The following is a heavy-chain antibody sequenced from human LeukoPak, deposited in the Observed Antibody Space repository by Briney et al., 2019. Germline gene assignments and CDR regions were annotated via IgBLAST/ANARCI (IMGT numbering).Heavy chain of an antibody. CDR3: ASSHTYQPYYFDY. D-gene: IGHD3-16*01. Sequence: KPSETLSLTCAVSGASTSSYYSSWIRQPPGKGLEWIGYIYYSGSTNYNPSLKSRVTISVDTSKNQFSLKLSSVTAADTAVYYCASSHTYQPYYFDYWGQGTLVTVSS. CDR1: GASTSSYY. V-gene: IGHV4-59*01. CDR2: IYYSGST. J-gene: IGHJ4*02.